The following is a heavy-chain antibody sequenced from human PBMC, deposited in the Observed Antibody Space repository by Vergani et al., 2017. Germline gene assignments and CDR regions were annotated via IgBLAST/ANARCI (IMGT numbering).Heavy chain of an antibody. CDR2: VYYSWTT. Sequence: QVQLQESDPGLVKPSQTLSLTCTLSGDAISRDTYSWNWVRQPPGKPLEWIGSVYYSWTTYYNPSLGGRVTMSIDKSKNHFSLTLTSVTAADSAFYFCARGQTGYSRDWSTYFFCMGVWGKGTTVTVSS. J-gene: IGHJ6*03. V-gene: IGHV4-30-4*07. D-gene: IGHD3/OR15-3a*01. CDR3: ARGQTGYSRDWSTYFFCMGV. CDR1: GDAISRDTYS.